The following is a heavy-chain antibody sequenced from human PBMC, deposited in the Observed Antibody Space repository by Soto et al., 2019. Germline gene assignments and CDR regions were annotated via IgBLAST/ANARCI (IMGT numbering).Heavy chain of an antibody. Sequence: PGGSLRLSCAASGFTVSSNYMSWVRQAPGKGLEWVSVIYSGGSTYYADSVKGRFTISRHNSKNTLYLQMNSLRAEDTAVYYCAKWSGQVDDAFDIWGQGTMVTVSS. CDR2: IYSGGST. CDR1: GFTVSSNY. V-gene: IGHV3-53*04. D-gene: IGHD2-8*01. J-gene: IGHJ3*02. CDR3: AKWSGQVDDAFDI.